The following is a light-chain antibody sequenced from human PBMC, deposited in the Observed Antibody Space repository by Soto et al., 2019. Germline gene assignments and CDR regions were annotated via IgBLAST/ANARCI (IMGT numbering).Light chain of an antibody. CDR2: DVT. CDR1: SSDVGGYNY. V-gene: IGLV2-14*03. Sequence: QCALTQPASVSGSPGQSITISCTGTSSDVGGYNYVSWYQHHPGKAPKLIIYDVTNRPSGVSNPFSGSKSGNTASLTISGLQPEDEADYYCSSYTTSNTRQIVFGTGTKVTV. CDR3: SSYTTSNTRQIV. J-gene: IGLJ1*01.